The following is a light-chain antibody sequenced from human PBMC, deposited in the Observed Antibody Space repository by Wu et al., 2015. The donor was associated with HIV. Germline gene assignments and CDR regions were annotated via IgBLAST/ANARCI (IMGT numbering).Light chain of an antibody. V-gene: IGKV3-20*01. Sequence: EIVLTQSPGTLSLSPGERATLSCRASQSVSSNYLAWYQQRPGQAPRLLIYGASSRATGIPDRFSGCGSGTDFTLTINGLGPEDFAVYYCQQYGGSPPLTFGGGTKVEIK. CDR2: GAS. CDR3: QQYGGSPPLT. CDR1: QSVSSNY. J-gene: IGKJ4*01.